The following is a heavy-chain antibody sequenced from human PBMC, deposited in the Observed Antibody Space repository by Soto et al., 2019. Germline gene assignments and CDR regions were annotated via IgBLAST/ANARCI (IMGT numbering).Heavy chain of an antibody. V-gene: IGHV4-59*01. Sequence: SETLSPTCTDSGGSISSYSRSWIRQPPLNVVEWMGCSYSSGSTNYHPSLKSRVTISVDTSKNQSSLKLSSVTAADTALYYCAGVNEYQLLQFDPWGQGTLVTASS. CDR3: AGVNEYQLLQFDP. D-gene: IGHD2-2*01. CDR1: GGSISSYS. J-gene: IGHJ5*02. CDR2: SYSSGST.